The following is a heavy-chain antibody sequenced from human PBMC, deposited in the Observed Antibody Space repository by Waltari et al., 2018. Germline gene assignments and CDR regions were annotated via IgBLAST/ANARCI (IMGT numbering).Heavy chain of an antibody. CDR2: INLDGSST. Sequence: EVKLVESGGGLVQPGGSLRRSCAASGLTFSHYWMHWVRQVPGKGVVWGSRINLDGSSTDYADSVKGRFTISRDNAKNTLYLQMNSLRAEDTAVYYCARGYGSGSLPPGWGQGTLVTVSS. CDR1: GLTFSHYW. J-gene: IGHJ4*02. D-gene: IGHD3-10*01. V-gene: IGHV3-74*01. CDR3: ARGYGSGSLPPG.